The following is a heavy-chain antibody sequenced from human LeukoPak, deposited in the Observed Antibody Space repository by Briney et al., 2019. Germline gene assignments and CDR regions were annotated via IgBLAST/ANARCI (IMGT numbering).Heavy chain of an antibody. CDR3: ARAGRTVAGKGGSFVY. D-gene: IGHD6-19*01. CDR1: GYTFSSYA. J-gene: IGHJ4*02. Sequence: GGSLRLSCAASGYTFSSYAMSCVRHAPGEGLGWVSDISGSCHSSYYAGSVKGPFTNSRDNSKNSEYLQMNNLKAEDTAGDYWARAGRTVAGKGGSFVYWGQGTLVTVSS. CDR2: ISGSCHSS. V-gene: IGHV3-23*01.